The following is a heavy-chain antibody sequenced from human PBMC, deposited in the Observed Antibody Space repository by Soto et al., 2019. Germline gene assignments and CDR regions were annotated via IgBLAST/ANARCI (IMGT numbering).Heavy chain of an antibody. D-gene: IGHD6-25*01. CDR3: AREKRANGYFDY. CDR1: GFTFVNYM. CDR2: IHQYESEK. J-gene: IGHJ4*02. V-gene: IGHV3-7*01. Sequence: EVQLVESGGGLVQPGGSLRLSCAASGFTFVNYMMSWVRQAPGKGLEWVANIHQYESEKYYVDSVNGRFTISRDNAKNSLFLQMNSLRAEDTALYYCAREKRANGYFDYWGQGTLVTVSS.